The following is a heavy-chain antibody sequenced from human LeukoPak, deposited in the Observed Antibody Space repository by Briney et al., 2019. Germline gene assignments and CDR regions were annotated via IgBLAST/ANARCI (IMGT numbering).Heavy chain of an antibody. CDR2: ISRDGTSQ. D-gene: IGHD2-2*01. CDR3: ARAAYCTSTSCHFSGYAQRPLDS. J-gene: IGHJ4*02. V-gene: IGHV3-30*03. Sequence: PGGSLRLSCVASGFTFNTYGIHWVRQAPGKGLEWVAGISRDGTSQDYADSVKGRFTISRDNSKNTLYLQMNSLRTEDTAVYYCARAAYCTSTSCHFSGYAQRPLDSWSQGTLVTVSS. CDR1: GFTFNTYG.